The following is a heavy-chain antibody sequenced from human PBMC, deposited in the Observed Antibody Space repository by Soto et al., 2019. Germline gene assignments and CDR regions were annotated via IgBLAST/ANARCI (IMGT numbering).Heavy chain of an antibody. Sequence: PGGSLRLSCAASGFTFSILAMGWVRQAPGKGLEWVSVIDYTGGTTYYTDSVKGRFIISRDNSKKILYLQMNSLRTEDSAIYYCAKDATRTSGWYYFDYWGRGALVT. CDR1: GFTFSILA. CDR2: IDYTGGTT. V-gene: IGHV3-23*01. J-gene: IGHJ4*02. D-gene: IGHD6-19*01. CDR3: AKDATRTSGWYYFDY.